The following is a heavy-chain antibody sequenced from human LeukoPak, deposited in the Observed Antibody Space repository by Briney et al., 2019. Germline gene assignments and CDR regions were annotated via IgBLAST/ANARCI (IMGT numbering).Heavy chain of an antibody. CDR2: IRSKAYGGTT. J-gene: IGHJ6*02. Sequence: GGSLRLSCTASGFTFGDYAMSWVRPAPGKGLEWVGFIRSKAYGGTTEYAASVKGRFTISRDDSKSIAYLQMNSLKTEDTAVYYCSSGGLSEYYYYYGMDVWGQGTTVTVSS. D-gene: IGHD3-16*01. V-gene: IGHV3-49*04. CDR3: SSGGLSEYYYYYGMDV. CDR1: GFTFGDYA.